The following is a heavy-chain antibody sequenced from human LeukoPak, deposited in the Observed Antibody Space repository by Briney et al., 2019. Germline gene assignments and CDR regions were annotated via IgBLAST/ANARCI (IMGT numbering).Heavy chain of an antibody. CDR3: ARDRRGYSAYDGEGFDY. CDR2: ISAGNGNT. CDR1: GCTFINYG. J-gene: IGHJ4*02. V-gene: IGHV1-18*04. Sequence: ASVKVSCKASGCTFINYGFSWVRQAPGQGRQWMGWISAGNGNTKYAQNLQGRVIMTTDRSTGTAYVELTSLRSDDTAVYYCARDRRGYSAYDGEGFDYWGQGTLVTVSS. D-gene: IGHD5-12*01.